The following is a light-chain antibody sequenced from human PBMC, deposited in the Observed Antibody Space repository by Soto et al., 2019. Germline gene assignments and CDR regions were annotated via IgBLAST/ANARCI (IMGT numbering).Light chain of an antibody. CDR2: GAS. CDR3: QHYGSALFT. V-gene: IGKV3-20*01. J-gene: IGKJ3*01. Sequence: EIVLTQSPGTLSLSPGEIATLSCRASQSFSSSYLAWYQQKPGQAPRLLIYGASSRATGIPDRFSGSGSGTDFTLTISSLEPEDFAVYYCQHYGSALFTFGPGTKLDVK. CDR1: QSFSSSY.